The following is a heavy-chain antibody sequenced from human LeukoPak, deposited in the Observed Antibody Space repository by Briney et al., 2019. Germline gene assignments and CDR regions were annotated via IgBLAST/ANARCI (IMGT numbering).Heavy chain of an antibody. Sequence: GSLRLSCAASGFTFSNYWMTWVRRAPGKGLEWVAFIRFDGSNKFYADFVRGRFTISRDNSKNTLYLHMNSLRAEDTALYFCARTGSGQTYYYYMDVWGRGTSVTISS. CDR2: IRFDGSNK. D-gene: IGHD3-10*01. CDR3: ARTGSGQTYYYYMDV. V-gene: IGHV3-30*02. CDR1: GFTFSNYW. J-gene: IGHJ6*03.